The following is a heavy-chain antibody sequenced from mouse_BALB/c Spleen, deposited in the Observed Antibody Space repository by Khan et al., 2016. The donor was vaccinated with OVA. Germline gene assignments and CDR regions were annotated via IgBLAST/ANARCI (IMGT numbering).Heavy chain of an antibody. V-gene: IGHV1-4*01. Sequence: QMQLEESGAELARPGASVKMSCKASGYTFASYTIHWIKQRPGQGLEWIGYINPSNGYTNYNQKFKDKATLTADKSSTTAYMQLSSLTSDDSAVYNCVRDGDYYRNDGWFGYWGQGTLVTVSA. CDR1: GYTFASYT. J-gene: IGHJ3*01. CDR2: INPSNGYT. CDR3: VRDGDYYRNDGWFGY. D-gene: IGHD2-14*01.